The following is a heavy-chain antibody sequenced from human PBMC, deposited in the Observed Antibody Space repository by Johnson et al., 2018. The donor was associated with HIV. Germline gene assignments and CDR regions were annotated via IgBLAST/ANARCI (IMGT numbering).Heavy chain of an antibody. CDR3: AKETRDSRSAFDV. D-gene: IGHD4-11*01. CDR2: ISYDGSNK. CDR1: GFTFSSYA. J-gene: IGHJ3*01. Sequence: QVQLVEYGGGVVQPGGSMRLSCAASGFTFSSYAMHWVRQAPGKGLEWVAVISYDGSNKYYADFVKGRFTISRDTSKKSVFLQMNNLRPEDTAVYYCAKETRDSRSAFDVWGQGTLVTVSS. V-gene: IGHV3-30-3*02.